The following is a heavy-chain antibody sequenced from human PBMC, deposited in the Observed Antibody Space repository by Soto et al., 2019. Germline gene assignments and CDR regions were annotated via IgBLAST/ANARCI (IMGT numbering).Heavy chain of an antibody. V-gene: IGHV3-23*01. Sequence: EVQLLESGGGLVQPGGSLRLSCAASGFMFSSYVMSWVRQAPGKGLEWVSGVSGSGSRTYYADSVKGRFSISRDNSRNTLYRHLNSLRAEDTAVYYCAVLTTVTDADYWGQGTLVTVPS. CDR1: GFMFSSYV. J-gene: IGHJ4*02. D-gene: IGHD4-17*01. CDR2: VSGSGSRT. CDR3: AVLTTVTDADY.